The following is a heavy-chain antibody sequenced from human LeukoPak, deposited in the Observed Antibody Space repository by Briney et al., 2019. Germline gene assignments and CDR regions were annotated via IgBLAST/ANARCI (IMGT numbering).Heavy chain of an antibody. CDR1: GGSISSYY. D-gene: IGHD6-19*01. Sequence: SETLSLTCTVSGGSISSYYWSWIRQPAGKGLEWIGRIYTSGSTNYNPSLKSRVTMSVDTSKNQFSLKLSSVTAADTAVYYCARDRSSGPYHWFVPCGQGTLVTVSS. CDR3: ARDRSSGPYHWFVP. J-gene: IGHJ5*02. V-gene: IGHV4-4*07. CDR2: IYTSGST.